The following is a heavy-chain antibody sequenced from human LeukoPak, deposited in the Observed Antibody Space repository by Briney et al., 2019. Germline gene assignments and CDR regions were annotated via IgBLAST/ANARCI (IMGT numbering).Heavy chain of an antibody. CDR1: GFTFSSYA. J-gene: IGHJ3*02. CDR3: AKDIFVVVTAHGDAFDI. D-gene: IGHD2-21*02. CDR2: ISYDGSNK. V-gene: IGHV3-30*04. Sequence: GGSLRLSCAASGFTFSSYAMHWVRQAPGKGLEWVAVISYDGSNKYYADSVKGRFTISRDNSKNTLYLQMNSLRAEDTALYYCAKDIFVVVTAHGDAFDIWGQGTMVTVSS.